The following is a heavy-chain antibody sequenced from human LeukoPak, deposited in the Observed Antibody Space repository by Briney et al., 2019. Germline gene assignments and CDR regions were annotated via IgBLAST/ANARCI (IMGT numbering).Heavy chain of an antibody. Sequence: SETLSLTCTVSGGSISSSSYYWGWIRQPPGKGLEWIGYIYYSGSTNYNPSLKSRVTISVDTSKNQFSLKLSSVTAADTAVYYCARSTGDYEYYYYYYGMDVWGQGTTVTVSS. CDR1: GGSISSSSYY. J-gene: IGHJ6*02. D-gene: IGHD4-17*01. CDR2: IYYSGST. V-gene: IGHV4-61*05. CDR3: ARSTGDYEYYYYYYGMDV.